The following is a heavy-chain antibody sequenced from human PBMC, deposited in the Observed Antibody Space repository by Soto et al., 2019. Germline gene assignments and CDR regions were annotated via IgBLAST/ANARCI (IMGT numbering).Heavy chain of an antibody. CDR3: AKDLKSYTRSWGPKMFGRYFYYGMDV. Sequence: QVQLVESGGGVVQPGRSLRLSCAASGFTVSTYGIHWVRQAPGPGLEWVTFISYAGSKNYYADVVKGRITISRGKSRHTLYLQMSSLRAEDTAVYYCAKDLKSYTRSWGPKMFGRYFYYGMDVWGNGTTVTVSS. V-gene: IGHV3-30*18. CDR2: ISYAGSKN. J-gene: IGHJ6*04. CDR1: GFTVSTYG. D-gene: IGHD3-10*02.